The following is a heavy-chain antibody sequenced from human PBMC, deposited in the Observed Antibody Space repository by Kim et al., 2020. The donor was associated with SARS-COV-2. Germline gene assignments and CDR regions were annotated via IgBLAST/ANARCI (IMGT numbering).Heavy chain of an antibody. J-gene: IGHJ4*02. CDR3: ARQYGYDFWRGYLGVGNYFDY. Sequence: GGSLRLSCAASGFTFSSYSMNWVRQAPGKGLEWVSSISSSSSYIYYADSVKGRFTISRDNAKNSLYLQMNSLRAEDTAVYYCARQYGYDFWRGYLGVGNYFDYWGQGTLVTVSS. V-gene: IGHV3-21*01. CDR2: ISSSSSYI. CDR1: GFTFSSYS. D-gene: IGHD3-3*01.